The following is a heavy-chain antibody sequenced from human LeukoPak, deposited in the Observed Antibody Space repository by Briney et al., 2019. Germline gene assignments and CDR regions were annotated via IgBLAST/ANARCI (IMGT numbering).Heavy chain of an antibody. J-gene: IGHJ4*02. CDR1: GGTFSSYT. D-gene: IGHD3-22*01. V-gene: IGHV1-69*02. CDR3: ASTYYYDSSGYYRYDY. CDR2: IIPILGIA. Sequence: SVKVSCKASGGTFSSYTISWVRQAPGQGLEWMGRIIPILGIANYAQKFQGRVTITADKSTSTAYMELSSLRSEDTAVYYCASTYYYDSSGYYRYDYWGPGTLVTVSS.